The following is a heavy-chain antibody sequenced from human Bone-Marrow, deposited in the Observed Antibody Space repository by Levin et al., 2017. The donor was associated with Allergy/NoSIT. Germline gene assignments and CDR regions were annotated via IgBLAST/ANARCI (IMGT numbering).Heavy chain of an antibody. J-gene: IGHJ5*01. V-gene: IGHV4-31*03. D-gene: IGHD6-19*01. CDR3: ARVKYRSGWYEGGWFDS. CDR2: IYYSGST. CDR1: GDSISSGGYY. Sequence: PSETLSLTCSVSGDSISSGGYYWSWIRQHPGKGLEWIGFIYYSGSTYYNSSVQSRVTISVDTSTNQFSLKLSSVTAADTAVYYCARVKYRSGWYEGGWFDSWGQGTLVTVSS.